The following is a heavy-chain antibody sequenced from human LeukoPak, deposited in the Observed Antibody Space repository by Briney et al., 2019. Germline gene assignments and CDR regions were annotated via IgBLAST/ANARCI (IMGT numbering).Heavy chain of an antibody. D-gene: IGHD6-19*01. CDR2: INPNSGGT. CDR3: ARDSSGWYRNAFDI. J-gene: IGHJ3*02. CDR1: GYTFTGYY. V-gene: IGHV1-2*02. Sequence: ASVKVSCKASGYTFTGYYMHWVRQAPGQGLEWMGWINPNSGGTIYAQKFQGRVTMTRDTSISTAYMELSSLRSEDTAVYYCARDSSGWYRNAFDIWGQGTMVTVSS.